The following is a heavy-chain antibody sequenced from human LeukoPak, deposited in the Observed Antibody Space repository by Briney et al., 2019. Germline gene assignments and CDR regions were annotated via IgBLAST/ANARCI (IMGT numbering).Heavy chain of an antibody. J-gene: IGHJ6*03. D-gene: IGHD3-10*01. CDR3: ARAGSGREYYYYMDV. CDR1: GYTFTSYY. Sequence: GASVKVSCKASGYTFTSYYMHWVRQAPGQGLEWMGIINPSGGSTSYAQKFQGRVTMTRDMSTSTVYMELSSLRAEDTAVHYCARAGSGREYYYYMDVWGKGTTVTVSS. CDR2: INPSGGST. V-gene: IGHV1-46*01.